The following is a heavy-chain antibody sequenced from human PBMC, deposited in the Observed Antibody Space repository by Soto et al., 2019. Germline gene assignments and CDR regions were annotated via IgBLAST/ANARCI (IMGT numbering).Heavy chain of an antibody. CDR2: ISGSGDST. Sequence: PGGSLRLSCAASGFTFSNFAMNWVRQAPGKGLEWVSVISGSGDSTFYADSVKGRFTISRDNSKNTLYLQLNSLRAEDTALHYCAKGYCSSTSCSFDYWGQGTLVTVYS. CDR3: AKGYCSSTSCSFDY. V-gene: IGHV3-23*01. J-gene: IGHJ4*02. CDR1: GFTFSNFA. D-gene: IGHD2-2*01.